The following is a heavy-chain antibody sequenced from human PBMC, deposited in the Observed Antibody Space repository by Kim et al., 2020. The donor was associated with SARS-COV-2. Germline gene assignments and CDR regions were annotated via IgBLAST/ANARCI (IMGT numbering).Heavy chain of an antibody. CDR3: ARLGDYIWGSYPNTPPFDY. V-gene: IGHV4-59*13. CDR2: IYYSGST. CDR1: GGSISSYY. J-gene: IGHJ4*02. Sequence: SETLSLTCTVSGGSISSYYWSWIRQPPGKGLEWIGYIYYSGSTNYNPSLKSRVTISVDTSKNQFSLKLSSVTAADTAVYYCARLGDYIWGSYPNTPPFDYWGQGTLVTVSS. D-gene: IGHD3-16*01.